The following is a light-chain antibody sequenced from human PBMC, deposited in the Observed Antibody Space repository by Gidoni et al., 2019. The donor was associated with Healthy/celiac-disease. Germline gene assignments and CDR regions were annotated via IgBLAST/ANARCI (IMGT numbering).Light chain of an antibody. V-gene: IGLV7-46*01. CDR3: LLSYSGARV. CDR1: TGAVTSGHY. J-gene: IGLJ3*02. CDR2: DTS. Sequence: QAVVTRAPSLTLSPGGTVTLTCGSSTGAVTSGHYPYWFQQKPGQAPRTLSYDTSHKHSWTPARVSGSLLGGKAALTLSGAQPEDEAEYYCLLSYSGARVFGGGTKLTVL.